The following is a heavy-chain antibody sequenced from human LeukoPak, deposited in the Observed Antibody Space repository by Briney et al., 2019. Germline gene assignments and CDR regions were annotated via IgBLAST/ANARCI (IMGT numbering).Heavy chain of an antibody. D-gene: IGHD4-17*01. Sequence: GRSLRLSCAASGFTFSTYWMTWVRQAPGKGLEWVANIKQDGSEKHYVDSVKGRFTISRDNAKNSLYLQMNSLRAEDTAVYFCVRGGAAYGYWGQGTLVTVSS. V-gene: IGHV3-7*05. J-gene: IGHJ4*02. CDR1: GFTFSTYW. CDR3: VRGGAAYGY. CDR2: IKQDGSEK.